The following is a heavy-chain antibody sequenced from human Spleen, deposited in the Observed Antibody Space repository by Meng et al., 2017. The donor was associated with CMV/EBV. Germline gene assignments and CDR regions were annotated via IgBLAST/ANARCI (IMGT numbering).Heavy chain of an antibody. Sequence: GGSLRFSCAASGFTFSSYAMSWVRQAPGKGLEWVSAISGSGGSTYYADSVKGRFTISRDNSKNTLYLQMNSLRAEDTAVYYCAKGKAGITIFGVVPLDYWGQGTLVTVSS. CDR3: AKGKAGITIFGVVPLDY. D-gene: IGHD3-3*01. CDR2: ISGSGGST. CDR1: GFTFSSYA. V-gene: IGHV3-23*01. J-gene: IGHJ4*02.